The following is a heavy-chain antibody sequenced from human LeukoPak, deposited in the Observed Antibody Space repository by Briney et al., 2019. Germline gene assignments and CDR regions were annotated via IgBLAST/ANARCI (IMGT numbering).Heavy chain of an antibody. CDR1: GFTFSSYA. Sequence: GGSLRLSCAASGFTFSSYAMHWVRQAPGKGLEWVAVISYDGSNKYYADSVKGRFTISRDNSKNTLYLQMNSLRAEDTAIYYCAKDLKGTMVRGLDVWGKETTVTISS. CDR3: AKDLKGTMVRGLDV. V-gene: IGHV3-30*04. D-gene: IGHD3-10*01. J-gene: IGHJ6*04. CDR2: ISYDGSNK.